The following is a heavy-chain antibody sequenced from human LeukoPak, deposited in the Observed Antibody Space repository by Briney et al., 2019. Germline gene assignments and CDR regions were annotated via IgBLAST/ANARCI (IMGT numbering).Heavy chain of an antibody. J-gene: IGHJ3*02. CDR1: GGSISSYY. V-gene: IGHV4-59*12. CDR3: ARVLLTVRGYDAFDI. D-gene: IGHD3-10*01. Sequence: SETLSLTCTVSGGSISSYYWSWIRQSPGMGLEWIGSIYYNGATDYNPSLKSRVTISADTSNNQFSLKLSSVTAADTAVYYCARVLLTVRGYDAFDIWGQGTMVTVSS. CDR2: IYYNGAT.